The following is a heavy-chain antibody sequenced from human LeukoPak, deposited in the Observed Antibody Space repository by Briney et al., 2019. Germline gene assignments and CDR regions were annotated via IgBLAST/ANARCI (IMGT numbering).Heavy chain of an antibody. CDR1: GFTFSSSW. Sequence: GGSLRLSCTTSGFTFSSSWMSWVRQAPGRGLDWVASIRQDGSQKYYVDSVKGRFTISRDNAKNSLYLQMNSLRAEDTAVYYCARDYDSSGYYTSSRLRKKYYFDYWGQGTLVTVSS. V-gene: IGHV3-7*01. CDR3: ARDYDSSGYYTSSRLRKKYYFDY. D-gene: IGHD3-22*01. CDR2: IRQDGSQK. J-gene: IGHJ4*02.